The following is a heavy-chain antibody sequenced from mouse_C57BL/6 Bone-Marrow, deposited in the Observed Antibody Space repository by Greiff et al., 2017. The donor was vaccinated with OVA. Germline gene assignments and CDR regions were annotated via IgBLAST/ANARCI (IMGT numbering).Heavy chain of an antibody. V-gene: IGHV1-63*01. J-gene: IGHJ2*01. Sequence: VQLQESGAELVRPGTSVKMSCKASGYTFTNYWIGWAKQRPGHGLEWIGDIYPGGGYTNYNEKFKGKATLTADKSSSTAYMQFSSLTSEDSAIYYCARGRLLDYWGQGTTLTVSS. CDR3: ARGRLLDY. CDR2: IYPGGGYT. CDR1: GYTFTNYW.